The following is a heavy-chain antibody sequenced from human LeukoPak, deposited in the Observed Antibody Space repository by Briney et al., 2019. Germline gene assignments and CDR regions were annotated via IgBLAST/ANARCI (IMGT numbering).Heavy chain of an antibody. V-gene: IGHV4-34*01. CDR2: INHSGST. CDR3: ARGGDGYMAYYFDY. Sequence: SETLSLTCAVYGVSFSGYYWSWIRQPPGKGLEWIGEINHSGSTNYNPSLKSRVTISVDTSKNQFSLKLSSVTAADTAVYYCARGGDGYMAYYFDYWGQGTLVTVSS. J-gene: IGHJ4*02. CDR1: GVSFSGYY. D-gene: IGHD5-24*01.